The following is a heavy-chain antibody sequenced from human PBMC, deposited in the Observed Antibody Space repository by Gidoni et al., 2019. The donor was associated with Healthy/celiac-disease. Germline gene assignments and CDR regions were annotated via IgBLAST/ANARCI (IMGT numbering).Heavy chain of an antibody. V-gene: IGHV4-34*01. CDR2: INHSGCT. CDR3: ARGRRWLRVWSFDY. D-gene: IGHD5-12*01. CDR1: GGSFSGYY. J-gene: IGHJ4*02. Sequence: QVQLQQWGAGLLKPSETLSLTCAVYGGSFSGYYWSWIRQPPGKGLERIGEINHSGCTNYNPSLKSRVTISVDTSKNQFSLKLSSVTAADTAVYYCARGRRWLRVWSFDYWGQGTLVTVSS.